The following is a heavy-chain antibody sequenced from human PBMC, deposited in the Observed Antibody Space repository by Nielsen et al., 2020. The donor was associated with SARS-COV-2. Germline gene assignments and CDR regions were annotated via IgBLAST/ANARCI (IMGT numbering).Heavy chain of an antibody. CDR3: ARDRAAVSGSAFDI. CDR2: IYYSGST. Sequence: SETLSLTCTVSGGSIRSWSHYWGWIRQTPGKGLEWIGNIYYSGSTYYNPSLKSRVTISVDTSKNLFSLNLTSVTAADTAPYYCARDRAAVSGSAFDIWGQGTMVTVSS. D-gene: IGHD6-19*01. V-gene: IGHV4-39*07. CDR1: GGSIRSWSHY. J-gene: IGHJ3*02.